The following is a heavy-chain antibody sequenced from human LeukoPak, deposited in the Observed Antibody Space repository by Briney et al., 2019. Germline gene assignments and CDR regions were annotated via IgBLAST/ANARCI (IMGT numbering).Heavy chain of an antibody. CDR1: GYIFTSYY. D-gene: IGHD3-22*01. V-gene: IGHV1-46*01. CDR2: INPSGGSL. Sequence: ASVKVSCKASGYIFTSYYMYWVRQAPGQALGCMGIINPSGGSLRYAQKFQGRVTMTRDTSTSTVYMELSSLRSEDTAVYYCARGRNYYDSSGYYYEGDAFDIWGQGTMVTVSS. CDR3: ARGRNYYDSSGYYYEGDAFDI. J-gene: IGHJ3*02.